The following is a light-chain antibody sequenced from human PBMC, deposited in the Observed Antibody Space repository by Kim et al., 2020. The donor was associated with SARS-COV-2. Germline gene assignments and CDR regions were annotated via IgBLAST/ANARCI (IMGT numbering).Light chain of an antibody. J-gene: IGKJ2*01. CDR2: GAS. CDR1: QSVSSSY. V-gene: IGKV3-20*01. CDR3: QQYGSSPYT. Sequence: EIVLTQSPGTLSLSPGERATLSCRASQSVSSSYLAWYQQKPGQAPRLLIYGASSRATGIPDRFSGSGSGTDFTITISRLEPEDFAVYYCQQYGSSPYTFGQGTK.